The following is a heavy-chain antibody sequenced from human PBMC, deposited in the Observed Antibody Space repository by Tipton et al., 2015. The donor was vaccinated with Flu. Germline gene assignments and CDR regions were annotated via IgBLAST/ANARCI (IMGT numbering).Heavy chain of an antibody. V-gene: IGHV4-38-2*01. CDR3: ARTMFNGGDAFEI. J-gene: IGHJ3*02. D-gene: IGHD3-3*01. Sequence: GLVKPSETLSLTCAVSGYSITDADYWGWIRQPPGKGLEWIGSVNRGGTTYSNPSLESRVTMPVDTSKNQFSLRLRSVTAADTAVYYCARTMFNGGDAFEIWGPGATVSVSS. CDR1: GYSITDADY. CDR2: VNRGGTT.